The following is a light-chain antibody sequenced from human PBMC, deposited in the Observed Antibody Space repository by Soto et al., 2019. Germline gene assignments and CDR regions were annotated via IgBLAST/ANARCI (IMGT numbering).Light chain of an antibody. Sequence: DIQMTQSPSSLSASVGDRVTITCRASQSVSNFLNWYQQIPGKAPKLLIYAASSLQTGVPSRFSGSGSGTDFTLTISSLQPEDFATYYWQRSYTTRTFGPGTKVEIK. V-gene: IGKV1-39*01. CDR3: QRSYTTRT. CDR1: QSVSNF. J-gene: IGKJ3*01. CDR2: AAS.